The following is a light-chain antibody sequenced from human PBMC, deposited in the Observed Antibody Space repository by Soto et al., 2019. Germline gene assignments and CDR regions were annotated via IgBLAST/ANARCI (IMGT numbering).Light chain of an antibody. J-gene: IGKJ1*01. CDR2: HTS. CDR3: QQYDSSPRT. CDR1: QSISSSS. V-gene: IGKV3-20*01. Sequence: ENVLTQSPGTLSLSPGERATLSCRASQSISSSSLAWYQQEPGRAPRLLIYHTSSRATGIPDRFSGSGSGTXFTLTISRLEPEDFAVYYCQQYDSSPRTFGQGTKVDIK.